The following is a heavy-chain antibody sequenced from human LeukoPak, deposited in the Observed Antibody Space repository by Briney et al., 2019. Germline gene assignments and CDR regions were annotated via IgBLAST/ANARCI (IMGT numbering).Heavy chain of an antibody. J-gene: IGHJ5*02. CDR2: IYPGDSDT. CDR3: ARHLPPLVVVAATPNWFDP. D-gene: IGHD2-15*01. V-gene: IGHV5-51*01. CDR1: GYSFTSYW. Sequence: GESLKISCKGSGYSFTSYWIGWVRQMPGKGLEWMGIIYPGDSDTRYSPSFQGQVPISADKSISTAYLQWSSLKASDTAMYYCARHLPPLVVVAATPNWFDPWGQGTLVTVSS.